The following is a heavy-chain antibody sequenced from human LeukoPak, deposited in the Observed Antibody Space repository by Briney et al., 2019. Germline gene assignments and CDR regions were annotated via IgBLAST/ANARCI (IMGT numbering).Heavy chain of an antibody. D-gene: IGHD4-17*01. Sequence: PSETLSLTCSVSGGSISGDYWSWIRQPPGKGLEWIGYIYYIGSTQYNPSLKSRVTISVDTSKNQFSLKLSSVTAADTAVYYCARHDYGDYRIYYFDYWGQGTLVTVSS. CDR3: ARHDYGDYRIYYFDY. CDR2: IYYIGST. V-gene: IGHV4-59*08. J-gene: IGHJ4*02. CDR1: GGSISGDY.